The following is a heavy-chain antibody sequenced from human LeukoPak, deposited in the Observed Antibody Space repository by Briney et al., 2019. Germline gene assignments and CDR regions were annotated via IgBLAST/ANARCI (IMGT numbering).Heavy chain of an antibody. CDR1: GGSISTDY. V-gene: IGHV4-59*08. D-gene: IGHD6-13*01. CDR3: ARAPGIAAAGYYYYFGMDV. CDR2: IYYSGST. J-gene: IGHJ6*02. Sequence: SETLSLTCTVSGGSISTDYWSWIRQPPGKGLEWIGYIYYSGSTNYNPSLKSRVTISVDTSKNQFSLKLSSVTAADTAVYYCARAPGIAAAGYYYYFGMDVWGQGTTVTVSS.